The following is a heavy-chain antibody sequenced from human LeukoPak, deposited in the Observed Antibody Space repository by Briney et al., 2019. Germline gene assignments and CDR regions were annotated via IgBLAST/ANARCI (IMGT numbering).Heavy chain of an antibody. Sequence: SETLSLTCAVYGGSFSGYYWGWIRQPPGKGLEWIGSIYHSGSTYYNPSLKSRVTISVDTSKNQFSLKLSSVTAAGTAVYYCARDYGDYYYYMDVWGKGTTVTVSS. CDR2: IYHSGST. CDR3: ARDYGDYYYYMDV. D-gene: IGHD4-17*01. CDR1: GGSFSGYY. J-gene: IGHJ6*03. V-gene: IGHV4-38-2*02.